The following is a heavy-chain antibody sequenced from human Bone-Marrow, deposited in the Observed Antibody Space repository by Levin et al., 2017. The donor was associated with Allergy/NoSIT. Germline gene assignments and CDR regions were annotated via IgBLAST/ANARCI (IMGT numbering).Heavy chain of an antibody. CDR2: ISWNGANV. D-gene: IGHD1-26*01. V-gene: IGHV3-9*01. CDR3: AKDKTDHRNYSPLFFFDY. J-gene: IGHJ4*02. Sequence: GGSLRLSCFCSGFTFDDYTIHWVRQIPGKGLEWVSRISWNGANVDYADSVKGRFTISRDNDKNSLYLQMNNLRPEDTALYYCAKDKTDHRNYSPLFFFDYWGRGTLVTVSS. CDR1: GFTFDDYT.